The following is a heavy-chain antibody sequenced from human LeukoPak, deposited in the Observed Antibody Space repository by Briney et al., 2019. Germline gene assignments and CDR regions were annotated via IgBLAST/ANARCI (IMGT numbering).Heavy chain of an antibody. CDR1: GYTFTYYY. J-gene: IGHJ4*02. CDR2: INPNSGGT. V-gene: IGHV1-2*02. CDR3: ARAGSYYGGDPDC. D-gene: IGHD1-26*01. Sequence: ASVKVSCKVSGYTFTYYYIHWVRQAPGQGLEWMGWINPNSGGTNYAQKFQGRVTMTRDTSSSTVYMELSRLIYDDTAVYYCARAGSYYGGDPDCWGQGTLVTVSS.